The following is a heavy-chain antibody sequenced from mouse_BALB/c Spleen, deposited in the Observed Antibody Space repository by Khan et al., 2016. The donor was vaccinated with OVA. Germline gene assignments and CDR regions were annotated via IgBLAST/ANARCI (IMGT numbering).Heavy chain of an antibody. J-gene: IGHJ2*01. CDR3: TRGEYDGDY. D-gene: IGHD2-14*01. V-gene: IGHV1S22*01. CDR1: GYTFTRYW. Sequence: LQQPGSELVRPGASVKLSCKASGYTFTRYWMHWVKQRPGQGLEWIGNIYPGSGSTNYDEKFKRKATLTVDTSSSTASMQLSSLTSEDSAVYYCTRGEYDGDYWGQGTTLAVSS. CDR2: IYPGSGST.